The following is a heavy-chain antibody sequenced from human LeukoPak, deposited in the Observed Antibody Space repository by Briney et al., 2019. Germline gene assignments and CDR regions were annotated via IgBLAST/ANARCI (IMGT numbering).Heavy chain of an antibody. CDR1: GGTFSSYA. CDR2: ITPIFGTA. V-gene: IGHV1-69*13. D-gene: IGHD3-10*01. J-gene: IGHJ4*02. CDR3: ARGGQIVWFGEFYFDY. Sequence: VKVSYEASGGTFSSYAISGVPRAPRQALEWMGGITPIFGTANYAQKFQGRVTITADESTSTAYMELSSLRSEDTAVYYCARGGQIVWFGEFYFDYWGQGTLVTVSS.